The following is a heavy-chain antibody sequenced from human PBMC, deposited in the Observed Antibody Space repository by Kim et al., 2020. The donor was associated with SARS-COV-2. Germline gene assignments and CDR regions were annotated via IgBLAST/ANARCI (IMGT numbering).Heavy chain of an antibody. J-gene: IGHJ1*01. CDR3: ARPSYYYDSSGYNTWGYFQH. V-gene: IGHV5-51*01. CDR1: GYSFTSYW. CDR2: IYPGDSDT. D-gene: IGHD3-22*01. Sequence: GESLKISCKGSGYSFTSYWIGWVRQMPGKGLEWMGIIYPGDSDTRYSPSFQGQVTISADKSISTAYLQWSSLKASDTAMYYCARPSYYYDSSGYNTWGYFQHWGQGTLVTVSS.